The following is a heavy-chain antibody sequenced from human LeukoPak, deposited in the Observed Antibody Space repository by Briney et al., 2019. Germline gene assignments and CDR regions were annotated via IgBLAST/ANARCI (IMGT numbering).Heavy chain of an antibody. CDR3: AKVGTYEISTGYSPHLDY. CDR1: GFTFSSYA. J-gene: IGHJ4*02. D-gene: IGHD3-9*01. Sequence: PGGSLRLSCAASGFTFSSYAMSWVRQAPGKGLEWVSDISGGGGSTYYADSVKGRFTTSRDNSKDTLYLQLNSLRAEDTAVYYCAKVGTYEISTGYSPHLDYWGQGTLVTVSS. CDR2: ISGGGGST. V-gene: IGHV3-23*01.